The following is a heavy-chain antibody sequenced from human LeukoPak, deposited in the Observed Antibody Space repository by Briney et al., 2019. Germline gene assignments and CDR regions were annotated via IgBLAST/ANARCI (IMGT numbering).Heavy chain of an antibody. CDR2: ISGSGGST. J-gene: IGHJ6*02. CDR1: RFQFSSYA. D-gene: IGHD3-16*01. CDR3: ARNQQLGGHSYYYYGMDV. Sequence: PGGSLRLSCVASRFQFSSYAMSWVRQAPGKGLEWVSVISGSGGSTYYADSVKGRFTISRDNTKNTLYLQMNSLRADDTAIYYCARNQQLGGHSYYYYGMDVWGQGTTVTVSS. V-gene: IGHV3-23*01.